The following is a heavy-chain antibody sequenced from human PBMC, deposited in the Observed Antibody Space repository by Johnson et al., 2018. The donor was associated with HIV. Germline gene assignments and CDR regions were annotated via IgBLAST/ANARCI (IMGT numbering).Heavy chain of an antibody. D-gene: IGHD1-20*01. Sequence: EVQLVESGGGLVQPGGSLRLSCVASGFTFSNAWMSWVRQAPGKGLEWVSGINWNGGSTGYADSVKGRFTISRENAKNSLYLQMNSLRAGDTAVYYCARGLGYNWNQGGRDAFDIWGQGTMVTVSS. V-gene: IGHV3-20*04. CDR1: GFTFSNAW. CDR2: INWNGGST. J-gene: IGHJ3*02. CDR3: ARGLGYNWNQGGRDAFDI.